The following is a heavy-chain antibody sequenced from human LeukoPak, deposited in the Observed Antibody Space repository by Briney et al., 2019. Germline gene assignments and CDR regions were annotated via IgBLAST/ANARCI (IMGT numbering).Heavy chain of an antibody. D-gene: IGHD1-1*01. CDR3: AKDVPTAYFDY. CDR2: IRSDGNIK. V-gene: IGHV3-30*02. J-gene: IGHJ4*02. Sequence: GGSLRLSCAASGFTFSSYAMSWVRQAPGKGLEWVAFIRSDGNIKYYADSVKGRFTISRDNSKNTLHLQMNSLRAEDTAVYYCAKDVPTAYFDYWGQGTLVTASS. CDR1: GFTFSSYA.